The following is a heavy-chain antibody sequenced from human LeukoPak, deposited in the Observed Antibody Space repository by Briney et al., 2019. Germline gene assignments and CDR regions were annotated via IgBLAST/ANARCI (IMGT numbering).Heavy chain of an antibody. CDR2: MHYSGST. CDR3: ARHGIAVAGTGLFDY. V-gene: IGHV4-39*07. Sequence: SETLSLTCSVSGGSITKNGYYWGWIRQSPETGLEWIGSMHYSGSTYYNPSLNSRVTISVDTSKNQFSLKLTSVTAADTAVYYCARHGIAVAGTGLFDYWGQGTLVTVSS. J-gene: IGHJ4*02. CDR1: GGSITKNGYY. D-gene: IGHD6-19*01.